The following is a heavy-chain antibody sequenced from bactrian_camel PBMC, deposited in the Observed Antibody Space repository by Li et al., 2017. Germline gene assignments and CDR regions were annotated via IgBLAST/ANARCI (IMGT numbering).Heavy chain of an antibody. CDR2: MDSDGST. Sequence: HVQLVESGGGLVQPGGSLRLSCAASGFDASSYYMSWVRQAPGKEREGVAAMDSDGSTSYADSVKGRFTISQDNAKNTLYLQLNSLKPEDTAMYYCAVDSWQPLEIAREEGAFRYWGQGTQVTVS. D-gene: IGHD7*01. CDR3: AVDSWQPLEIAREEGAFRY. V-gene: IGHV3S26*01. J-gene: IGHJ6*01. CDR1: GFDASSYY.